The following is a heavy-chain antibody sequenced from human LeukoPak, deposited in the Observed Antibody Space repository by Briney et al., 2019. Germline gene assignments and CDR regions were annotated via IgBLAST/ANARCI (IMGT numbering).Heavy chain of an antibody. Sequence: GGSLRLSCSASGFTFSSYAMSWVRQAPGKGLEWVSAISGSGSTYYADSVKGRFTISRDNSKNTLYLQMNSLRAEDTAVYYCAKDSYYDSSGYYALWGQGTLVTVSS. CDR1: GFTFSSYA. D-gene: IGHD3-22*01. J-gene: IGHJ4*02. CDR2: ISGSGST. CDR3: AKDSYYDSSGYYAL. V-gene: IGHV3-23*01.